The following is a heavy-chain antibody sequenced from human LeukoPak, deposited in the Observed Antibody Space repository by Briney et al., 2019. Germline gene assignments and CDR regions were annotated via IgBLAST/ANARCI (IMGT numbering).Heavy chain of an antibody. Sequence: KSGGSLRLSCVASGFTFSMSTMNWVRQAPGKGLEWVSFISRSSSKIHYADSVKGRFTVSRDNAKNSLYLQMNSLRVEDTAMYFCARDLVGASGFGAFDIWGQGTMVTVSS. CDR1: GFTFSMST. J-gene: IGHJ3*02. D-gene: IGHD1-26*01. CDR3: ARDLVGASGFGAFDI. V-gene: IGHV3-21*01. CDR2: ISRSSSKI.